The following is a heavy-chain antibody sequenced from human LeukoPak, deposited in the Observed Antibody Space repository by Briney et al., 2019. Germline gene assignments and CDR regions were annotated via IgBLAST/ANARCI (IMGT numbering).Heavy chain of an antibody. V-gene: IGHV3-66*01. D-gene: IGHD1-26*01. CDR2: IYSGGST. J-gene: IGHJ4*02. Sequence: GGSLRLSCAASGFTFSDYYMSWVRQAPGKGLEWVSVIYSGGSTYYADSVKGRFTISRDNSKNTLYLQMNSLRAEDTAVYYCARIRSGSYFYWGQGTLVTVSS. CDR3: ARIRSGSYFY. CDR1: GFTFSDYY.